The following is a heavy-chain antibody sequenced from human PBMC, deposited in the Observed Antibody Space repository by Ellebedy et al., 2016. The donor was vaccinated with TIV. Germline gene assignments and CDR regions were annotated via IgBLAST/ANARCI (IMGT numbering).Heavy chain of an antibody. J-gene: IGHJ3*02. Sequence: GGSLRLSCAASGFSFRSYWMTWVRQAPGKGLEWVANINQDGSDTYYVDSLRGRFTISRDNAKNSLYLQMNSLRGEDTAVYYCATDGSYGDYRSPTHAFVMWGQGTLVTVSS. CDR3: ATDGSYGDYRSPTHAFVM. D-gene: IGHD4-17*01. CDR2: INQDGSDT. CDR1: GFSFRSYW. V-gene: IGHV3-7*01.